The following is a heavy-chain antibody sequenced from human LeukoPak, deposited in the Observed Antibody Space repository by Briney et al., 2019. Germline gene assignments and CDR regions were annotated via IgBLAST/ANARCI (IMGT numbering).Heavy chain of an antibody. CDR2: IYYSGST. Sequence: PSETLSLTCTVSGGSISGYYWSWIRQPPGKGLEWIGYIYYSGSTNYNPSLKSRVTISVDTSKNQFSLKLSSVTAADTAVYYCAREGGIYGSGSAVPYYYYYYGMDVWGQGTTVTVSS. V-gene: IGHV4-59*01. J-gene: IGHJ6*02. CDR1: GGSISGYY. CDR3: AREGGIYGSGSAVPYYYYYYGMDV. D-gene: IGHD3-10*01.